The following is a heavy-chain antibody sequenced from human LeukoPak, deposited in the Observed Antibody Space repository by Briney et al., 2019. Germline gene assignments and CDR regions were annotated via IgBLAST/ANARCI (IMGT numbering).Heavy chain of an antibody. CDR1: GFTFGNYA. V-gene: IGHV3-23*01. D-gene: IGHD2-2*02. J-gene: IGHJ5*02. Sequence: GGSLRLSCEASGFTFGNYAMNWVRQAPGKGLEWVSTISGTGSSTYYADSAKGRFTISRDNSKDTLFLQRNSLTAADTAMYFCAKASVAIPQYCNSWGQGTLVTVSS. CDR2: ISGTGSST. CDR3: AKASVAIPQYCNS.